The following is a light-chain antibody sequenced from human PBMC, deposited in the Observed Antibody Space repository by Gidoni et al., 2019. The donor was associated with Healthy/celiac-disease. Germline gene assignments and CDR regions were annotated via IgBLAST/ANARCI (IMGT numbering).Light chain of an antibody. Sequence: DLQMTQSPSSLSASVGDRVTITCPASQDISNYLNWYQQKPGKAPKLLIYDASNLETGVPSRFSGSGSGTDFTVTISSLQPEDIGTYYCQQYDNLPYTFGQGTKLEIK. CDR1: QDISNY. V-gene: IGKV1-33*01. J-gene: IGKJ2*01. CDR3: QQYDNLPYT. CDR2: DAS.